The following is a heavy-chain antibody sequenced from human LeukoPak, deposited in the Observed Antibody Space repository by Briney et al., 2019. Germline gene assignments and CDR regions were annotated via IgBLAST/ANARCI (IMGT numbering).Heavy chain of an antibody. Sequence: VSVKLSCKASGYTFTSYNINWVRQATGPGLEWMGWMNPNSSNTGYAQKLQGRVTMTRNTSISTAYMELSSLRSEDTAVYYCASLVAGDDAFDIWGQGTMVTVSS. CDR3: ASLVAGDDAFDI. CDR1: GYTFTSYN. J-gene: IGHJ3*02. V-gene: IGHV1-8*01. D-gene: IGHD6-19*01. CDR2: MNPNSSNT.